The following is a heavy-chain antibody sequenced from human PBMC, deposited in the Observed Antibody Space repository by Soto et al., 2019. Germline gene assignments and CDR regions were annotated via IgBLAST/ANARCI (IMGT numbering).Heavy chain of an antibody. V-gene: IGHV1-69*13. Sequence: GAPVKVSCKASGGTFSSYAISWVRQAPGQGLEWMGGIIPIFGTANYAQKFQGRVTITADESTSTAYMEPSSLRSEDTAVYYRARVRDTVRAWYYYYGMDVWGQGTTVTVSS. J-gene: IGHJ6*02. CDR1: GGTFSSYA. CDR2: IIPIFGTA. D-gene: IGHD3-10*01. CDR3: ARVRDTVRAWYYYYGMDV.